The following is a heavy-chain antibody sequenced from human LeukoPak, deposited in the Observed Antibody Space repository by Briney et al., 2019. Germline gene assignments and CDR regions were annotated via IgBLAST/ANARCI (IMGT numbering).Heavy chain of an antibody. CDR2: IYYSGST. Sequence: PSETLSLTCTVSGGSISSYYWSWIRQPPGKGLEWIGYIYYSGSTNYNPSLKSRVTISVDTSKNQFSLRLSSVTAADTAVYYCARTKRDAFDIWGQGTMVTVSS. J-gene: IGHJ3*02. CDR3: ARTKRDAFDI. V-gene: IGHV4-59*01. CDR1: GGSISSYY. D-gene: IGHD2-8*01.